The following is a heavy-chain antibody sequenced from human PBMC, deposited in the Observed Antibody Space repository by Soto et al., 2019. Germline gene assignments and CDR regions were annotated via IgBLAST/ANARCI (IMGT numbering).Heavy chain of an antibody. V-gene: IGHV3-49*03. D-gene: IGHD5-12*01. J-gene: IGHJ5*02. CDR3: SKLPPSKYRASPFDA. Sequence: EVQLVESGGGLVQPGRSLGLSCTASGFTFGDYAMTWFRQAPGKGLEWVGFISSKRYGGTAEYATSVKGRFTISRDDSKIIGYVQMKCLNTEDTDVYFCSKLPPSKYRASPFDAWGQGALVIVSS. CDR2: ISSKRYGGTA. CDR1: GFTFGDYA.